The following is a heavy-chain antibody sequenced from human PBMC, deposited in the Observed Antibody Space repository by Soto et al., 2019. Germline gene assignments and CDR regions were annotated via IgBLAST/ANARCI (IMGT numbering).Heavy chain of an antibody. CDR1: GGTFSSYA. J-gene: IGHJ4*02. CDR3: ARSLTYYYDSSGYYHGGHVYYCDY. CDR2: IIPIFGTA. Sequence: QVQLVQSGAEVKKPGSSVKVSCKASGGTFSSYAISWVRQAPGQGLEWMGGIIPIFGTANYAQKFQGRVTITADESTSTAYMELSSLRSEDTAVYYCARSLTYYYDSSGYYHGGHVYYCDYWGQGTLVTVSS. D-gene: IGHD3-22*01. V-gene: IGHV1-69*01.